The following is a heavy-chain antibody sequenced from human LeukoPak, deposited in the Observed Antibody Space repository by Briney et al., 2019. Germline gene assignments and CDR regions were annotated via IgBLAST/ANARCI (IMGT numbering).Heavy chain of an antibody. D-gene: IGHD4-17*01. CDR2: INPSGGST. CDR1: GYTFTSYY. V-gene: IGHV1-46*01. J-gene: IGHJ5*02. CDR3: ARDSSTVTTFGWFDP. Sequence: GASVKVSCKASGYTFTSYYMHWVRQAPGQGLEWMGIINPSGGSTSYAQKFQGRVTMTRDMSTSTVYMELSSLRSEDTAVYYCARDSSTVTTFGWFDPWGQGTLVTVSS.